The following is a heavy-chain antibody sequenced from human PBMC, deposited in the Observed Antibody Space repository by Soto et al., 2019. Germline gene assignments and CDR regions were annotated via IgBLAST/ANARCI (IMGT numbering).Heavy chain of an antibody. CDR2: ISAYNGNT. D-gene: IGHD2-8*01. Sequence: EASVNVSCKASGYTFTSYGISWVRQAPGQGLEWMGWISAYNGNTNYAQKLQGRVTMTTDTSTSTAYMELRSLRSDDTAVYYCAGDYVYFSNGVCQSNWFDPWGQGSLVTVSA. J-gene: IGHJ5*02. CDR3: AGDYVYFSNGVCQSNWFDP. CDR1: GYTFTSYG. V-gene: IGHV1-18*01.